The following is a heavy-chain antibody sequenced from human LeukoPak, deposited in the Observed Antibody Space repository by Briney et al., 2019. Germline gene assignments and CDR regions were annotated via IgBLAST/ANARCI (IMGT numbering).Heavy chain of an antibody. CDR2: INHSGST. CDR3: ARGLPVVVVPRFAHMDV. Sequence: PSETLSLTCAVSGDSISSSSYYWSWIRQPPGKGLEWIGEINHSGSTNYNPSLKSRVTISVDTSKNQFSLKLSSVTAADTAVYYCARGLPVVVVPRFAHMDVWGKGTTVTVSS. D-gene: IGHD2-15*01. J-gene: IGHJ6*03. CDR1: GDSISSSSYY. V-gene: IGHV4-39*07.